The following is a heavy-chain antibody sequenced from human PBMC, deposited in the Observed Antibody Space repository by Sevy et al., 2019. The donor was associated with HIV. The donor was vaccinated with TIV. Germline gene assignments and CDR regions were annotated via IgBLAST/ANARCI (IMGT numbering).Heavy chain of an antibody. CDR1: GGSISSYY. CDR3: ARDFRSSSGWSLFDY. D-gene: IGHD6-19*01. V-gene: IGHV4-59*01. CDR2: IYYSGST. Sequence: SETLSLTCTVSGGSISSYYWSWIRQPPGKGLEWIGYIYYSGSTNYNPSLKSRVTISVDTSKSQFSLKLSSVTAADTAVYYCARDFRSSSGWSLFDYWGQGTLVTVSS. J-gene: IGHJ4*02.